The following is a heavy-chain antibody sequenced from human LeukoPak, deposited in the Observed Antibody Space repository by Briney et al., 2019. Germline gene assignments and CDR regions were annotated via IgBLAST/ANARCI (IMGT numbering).Heavy chain of an antibody. V-gene: IGHV6-1*01. CDR1: GASVSSNSAA. Sequence: SQTLSLTCAISGASVSSNSAAWNWIRQSPSRGLEWLGRTYYRSKRYNDSAVFERRLITINADTTKNQFLLKMNPMTPENAADYYSARAEMATSSDGGQGTLVTVSS. J-gene: IGHJ4*02. D-gene: IGHD5-24*01. CDR2: TYYRSKRYN. CDR3: ARAEMATSSD.